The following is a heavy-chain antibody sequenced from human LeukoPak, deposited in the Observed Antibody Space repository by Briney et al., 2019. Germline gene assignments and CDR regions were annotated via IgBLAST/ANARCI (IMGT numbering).Heavy chain of an antibody. CDR1: GFTLSSYS. Sequence: PGGSLRLSCSASGFTLSSYSMHWVRQAQGKGLEYVSTSGGATYYADSVKGRFTISRDNAKNTLYLQMSSLRAEDTAVYYCIKDRTGTYSFDYWGQGTLVTVSS. CDR3: IKDRTGTYSFDY. CDR2: SGGAT. V-gene: IGHV3-64D*09. J-gene: IGHJ4*02. D-gene: IGHD7-27*01.